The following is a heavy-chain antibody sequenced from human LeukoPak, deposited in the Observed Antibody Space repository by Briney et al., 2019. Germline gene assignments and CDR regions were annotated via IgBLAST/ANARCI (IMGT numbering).Heavy chain of an antibody. CDR3: ARVNSSGCDY. J-gene: IGHJ4*02. CDR1: GGSFSGYY. D-gene: IGHD6-19*01. V-gene: IGHV4-34*01. Sequence: SETLSLTCAVYGGSFSGYYWSWIRQPPGKGLEWIGEINHSGSTNYNPSLKSRVTISVDTSKNQLSLKLSSVTAADTAVYYCARVNSSGCDYWGQGTLVTVSS. CDR2: INHSGST.